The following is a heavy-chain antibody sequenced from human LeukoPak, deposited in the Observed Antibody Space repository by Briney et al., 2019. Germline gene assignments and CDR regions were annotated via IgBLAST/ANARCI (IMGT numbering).Heavy chain of an antibody. CDR3: ARGKSRDGYKKY. CDR2: INRDGSST. D-gene: IGHD5-24*01. CDR1: GFTFDNYA. Sequence: GGSLRLSCAGSGFTFDNYAMSWVRQAPGKGLVWVSRINRDGSSTSYADSVKGRFTISRDNAKNTLYLQMNSLRAEDTAVYYCARGKSRDGYKKYWGQGTLVTVSS. J-gene: IGHJ4*02. V-gene: IGHV3-74*01.